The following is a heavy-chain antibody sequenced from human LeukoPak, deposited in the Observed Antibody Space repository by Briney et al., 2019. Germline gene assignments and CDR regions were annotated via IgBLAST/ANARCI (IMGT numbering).Heavy chain of an antibody. CDR1: GGSISSYY. CDR3: ARQYSSSVGYYFDY. Sequence: SETLSLTCTVSGGSISSYYWSWIRQPPGKGLEWIGYIYTSGSINYNPSLKSRVTISVDTSKNQFSLKLSSVTAADTAVYYCARQYSSSVGYYFDYWGQGTLVTVSS. D-gene: IGHD6-6*01. V-gene: IGHV4-4*09. CDR2: IYTSGSI. J-gene: IGHJ4*02.